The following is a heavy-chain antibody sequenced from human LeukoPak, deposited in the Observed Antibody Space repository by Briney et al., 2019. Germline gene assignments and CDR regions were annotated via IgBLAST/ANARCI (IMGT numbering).Heavy chain of an antibody. Sequence: PGGPLRLSCAASGFTFSSYAMTWVRQAPGKGLEWVSGISGRGSSTYYADSVKGRFTISRDNSKNTLYLQMNSLRAEDTAIYYCARDGQYSSSAGDFDYWGQGTLVTVSS. D-gene: IGHD6-6*01. CDR3: ARDGQYSSSAGDFDY. J-gene: IGHJ4*02. CDR1: GFTFSSYA. V-gene: IGHV3-23*01. CDR2: ISGRGSST.